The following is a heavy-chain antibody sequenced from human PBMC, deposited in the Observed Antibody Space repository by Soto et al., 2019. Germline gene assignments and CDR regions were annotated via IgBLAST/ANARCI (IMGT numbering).Heavy chain of an antibody. V-gene: IGHV4-30-2*01. Sequence: PAETLSLTCAVSGGSISSGGYSWICMGQGPGKGLEWIGYIYHSGSTYYNPSLKSRVTISVDRSKNQFSLKLSSVTAADTAVYYCAREHGYGRYNWFDPWGQGTLVTVSS. CDR2: IYHSGST. CDR3: AREHGYGRYNWFDP. J-gene: IGHJ5*02. D-gene: IGHD5-18*01. CDR1: GGSISSGGYS.